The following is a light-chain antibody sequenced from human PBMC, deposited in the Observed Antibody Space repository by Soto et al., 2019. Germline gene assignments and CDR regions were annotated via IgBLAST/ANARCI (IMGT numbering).Light chain of an antibody. CDR1: RYVSSN. CDR2: GAS. Sequence: EIVMTQSPATLSVSPGGRATLSCRARRYVSSNLAWYQQRPGQAPRLLIYGASTRATGIPARFSGSGSGTEFTLTISSLQPEDLGVYYCQQYNNGWTFGQGTKV. J-gene: IGKJ1*01. CDR3: QQYNNGWT. V-gene: IGKV3-15*01.